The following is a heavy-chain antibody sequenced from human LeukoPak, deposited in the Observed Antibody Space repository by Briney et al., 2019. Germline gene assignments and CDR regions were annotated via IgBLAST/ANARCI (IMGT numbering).Heavy chain of an antibody. Sequence: SETLSLTCTVSGGSISSYYWSWSRQPPGKELEWIGNIYDSGSTNYNPSLKSRVTISVDTSKNQCSLKLSSVTAADTAVYYCARQSISGSSLSYFDYWGQGTLVNVSS. D-gene: IGHD3-22*01. J-gene: IGHJ4*02. CDR2: IYDSGST. CDR3: ARQSISGSSLSYFDY. CDR1: GGSISSYY. V-gene: IGHV4-59*01.